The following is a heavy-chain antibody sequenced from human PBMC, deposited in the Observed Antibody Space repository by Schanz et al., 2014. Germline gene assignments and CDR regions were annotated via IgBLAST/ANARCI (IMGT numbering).Heavy chain of an antibody. V-gene: IGHV1-69*09. CDR2: IIPILGIA. D-gene: IGHD3-22*01. CDR1: GYTFTSDS. Sequence: QVQLVQSGAEVKKPGASVKVSCKASGYTFTSDSMHWVRQAPGQGLEWMGRIIPILGIANYAQKFQGRVTNTADKSTSTAYMDLSSLRPEDTAVYYCAREVGLYDRGWFDPWGQGTLVTVSS. CDR3: AREVGLYDRGWFDP. J-gene: IGHJ5*02.